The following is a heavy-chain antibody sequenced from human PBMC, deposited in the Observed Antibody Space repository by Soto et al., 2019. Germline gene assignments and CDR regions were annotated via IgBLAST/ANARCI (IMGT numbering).Heavy chain of an antibody. Sequence: GSLRLSCAASGFTFSDYYMSWIRQAPGKGLEWVSYISSSGSTIYYADSVKGRFTISRDNAKNSLYLQMNSLRAEDTAVYYCARYPGIVAVVWYFDLWGRGTLVTVSS. CDR2: ISSSGSTI. V-gene: IGHV3-11*01. D-gene: IGHD6-13*01. CDR3: ARYPGIVAVVWYFDL. J-gene: IGHJ2*01. CDR1: GFTFSDYY.